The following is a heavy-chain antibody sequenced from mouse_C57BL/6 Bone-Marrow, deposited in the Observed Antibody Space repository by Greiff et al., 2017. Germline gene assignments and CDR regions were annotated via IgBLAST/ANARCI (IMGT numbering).Heavy chain of an antibody. CDR3: ARDYYGSSSHFDY. CDR2: ILPGSGST. V-gene: IGHV1-9*01. Sequence: QVQLQQSGAELMKPGASVKLSCKATGYTFTGYWIEWVKQRPGHGLEWIGEILPGSGSTNYNDKFKGKATFTADTSSNTAYMQLSSLTTEDSAIYYCARDYYGSSSHFDYWGQGTTLTVSS. J-gene: IGHJ2*01. D-gene: IGHD1-1*01. CDR1: GYTFTGYW.